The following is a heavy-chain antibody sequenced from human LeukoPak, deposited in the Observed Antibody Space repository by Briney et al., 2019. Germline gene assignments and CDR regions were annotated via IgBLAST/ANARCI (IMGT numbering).Heavy chain of an antibody. CDR1: GYSFTSYW. Sequence: GESLKISCKGSGYSFTSYWIGWVRQMPGKGLEWMGIIYPGDSDTRHSPSFQGQVTISADKSISTAYPQWSSLKASDTAMYYCARSEVGYCSSTSCSLFDYWGQGTLVTVSS. CDR3: ARSEVGYCSSTSCSLFDY. J-gene: IGHJ4*02. V-gene: IGHV5-51*01. CDR2: IYPGDSDT. D-gene: IGHD2-2*01.